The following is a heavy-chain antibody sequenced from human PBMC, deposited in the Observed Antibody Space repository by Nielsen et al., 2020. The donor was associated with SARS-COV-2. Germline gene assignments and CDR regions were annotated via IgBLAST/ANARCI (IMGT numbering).Heavy chain of an antibody. Sequence: WVRQMPGKGLEWMGRINPNSGGTNYAQKFQGRVTMTRDTSISTAYMELSRLRSDDTAVYYCARVVVVVAATNYYYGMDVWGQGTTVTVSS. CDR3: ARVVVVVAATNYYYGMDV. CDR2: INPNSGGT. J-gene: IGHJ6*02. D-gene: IGHD2-15*01. V-gene: IGHV1-2*06.